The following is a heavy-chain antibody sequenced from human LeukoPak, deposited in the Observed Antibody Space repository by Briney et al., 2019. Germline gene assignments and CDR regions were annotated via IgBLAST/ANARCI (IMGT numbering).Heavy chain of an antibody. CDR3: AREEQWEGFDY. CDR2: ISTYNGNT. Sequence: ASVKVSCKASGYTFNTYVITWVRLAPGQGLEWMGWISTYNGNTNYAQKFQGRVTITADKSTSTAYMELSSLRSEDTAVYYCAREEQWEGFDYWGQGTLVTVSS. V-gene: IGHV1-18*01. D-gene: IGHD1-26*01. CDR1: GYTFNTYV. J-gene: IGHJ4*02.